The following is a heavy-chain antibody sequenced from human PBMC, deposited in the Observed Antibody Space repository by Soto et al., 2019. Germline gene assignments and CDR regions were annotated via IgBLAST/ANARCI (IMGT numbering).Heavy chain of an antibody. CDR2: IYYSGST. D-gene: IGHD3-9*01. Sequence: SETLCVTCTVSGGYSSDYYWSWIRQPPGKGLECIGYIYYSGSTYYNPSLKSRVTISVDTSKNQFSLKLSSVTAADTAVYYCARDHYVYDILTGYGYYYGMDVWGQGTTVTGSS. V-gene: IGHV4-30-4*01. CDR3: ARDHYVYDILTGYGYYYGMDV. CDR1: GGYSSDYY. J-gene: IGHJ6*02.